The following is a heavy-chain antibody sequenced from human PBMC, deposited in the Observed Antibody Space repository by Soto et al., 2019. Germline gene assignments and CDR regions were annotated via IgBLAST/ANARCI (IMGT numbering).Heavy chain of an antibody. J-gene: IGHJ3*02. CDR3: ARGERYTDRAPGEDAFDI. V-gene: IGHV4-31*03. Sequence: SETLSLTCTVSGGSISSGGYYWSWIRQHPGKGLEWIGYIYYSGSTYYNPSLKSRVTISVDTSKNQFSLKLSSVTAADTAVYYCARGERYTDRAPGEDAFDIWGQGTMVTVSS. CDR2: IYYSGST. CDR1: GGSISSGGYY. D-gene: IGHD2-2*02.